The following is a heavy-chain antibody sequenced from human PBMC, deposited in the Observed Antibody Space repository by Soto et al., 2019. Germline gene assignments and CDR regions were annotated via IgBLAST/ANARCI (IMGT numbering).Heavy chain of an antibody. J-gene: IGHJ6*02. D-gene: IGHD6-13*01. CDR2: MNPNSGNT. V-gene: IGHV1-8*01. Sequence: ASVKVSCKASGYTFTSYDINWVRQATGQGLEWMGWMNPNSGNTGYAQKFQGRVTMTRNTSISTAYMELSSLRSEDTAMYYCARHGVWTAGTVGGVDVWGQGTTVPVSS. CDR1: GYTFTSYD. CDR3: ARHGVWTAGTVGGVDV.